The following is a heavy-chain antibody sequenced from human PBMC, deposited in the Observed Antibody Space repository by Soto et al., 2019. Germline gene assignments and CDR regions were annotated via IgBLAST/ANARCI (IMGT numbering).Heavy chain of an antibody. CDR3: KGYYYRSGSSLLYYYYMDV. Sequence: QLQLQESGPGLVKPSETLSLTCTVSGGSISSSSYYWGWIRQPPGKGLEWIGSIYYSGSTYYKPSLKSRVTISVDTSKNQFSLKLSSVTAADTAEYYCKGYYYRSGSSLLYYYYMDVWGKGTTVTVSS. CDR1: GGSISSSSYY. J-gene: IGHJ6*03. D-gene: IGHD3-10*01. V-gene: IGHV4-39*01. CDR2: IYYSGST.